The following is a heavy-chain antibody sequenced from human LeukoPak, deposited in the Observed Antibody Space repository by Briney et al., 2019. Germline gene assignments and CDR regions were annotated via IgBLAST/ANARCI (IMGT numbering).Heavy chain of an antibody. CDR1: GYTFTSYD. CDR3: AVYGSGIPYLDY. D-gene: IGHD3-10*01. J-gene: IGHJ4*02. V-gene: IGHV1-8*01. Sequence: GASVKVSCKASGYTFTSYDINWVRQATGQGLEWTGWMNPNSGNTGYAQKFQGRVTMTRNTSISSDYMELSSLRSEDTAVYYCAVYGSGIPYLDYWGQGTLVTVSS. CDR2: MNPNSGNT.